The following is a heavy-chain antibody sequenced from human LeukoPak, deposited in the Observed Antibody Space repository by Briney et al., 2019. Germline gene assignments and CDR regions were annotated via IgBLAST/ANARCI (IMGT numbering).Heavy chain of an antibody. CDR1: GFTFNNYG. CDR2: IPSDGSKR. V-gene: IGHV3-30*02. D-gene: IGHD2-2*02. CDR3: ASDIPGGFDP. Sequence: GGSLRLSCAASGFTFNNYGGHWVRQAPGKGLEWVAFIPSDGSKRYYGDSVKGRFTISRDNSKNTLHLQMNSLRAEDTAVYYCASDIPGGFDPWGQGTLVTVSS. J-gene: IGHJ5*02.